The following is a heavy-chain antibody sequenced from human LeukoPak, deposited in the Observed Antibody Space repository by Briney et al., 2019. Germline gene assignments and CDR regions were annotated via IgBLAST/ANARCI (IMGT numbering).Heavy chain of an antibody. CDR1: GGSVTDYY. D-gene: IGHD7-27*01. Sequence: SETLSLTCTVSGGSVTDYYWSWLRQSPGKGLEWIGYIYYTGTSYNPSLKSRVTISADASKNQFSLKLISVTAADTAVYYCASRKLGNDYWGQGTLVTVSS. CDR2: IYYTGT. V-gene: IGHV4-59*02. CDR3: ASRKLGNDY. J-gene: IGHJ4*02.